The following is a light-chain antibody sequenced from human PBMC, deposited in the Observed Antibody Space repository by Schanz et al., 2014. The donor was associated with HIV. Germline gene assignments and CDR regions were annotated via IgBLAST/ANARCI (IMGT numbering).Light chain of an antibody. Sequence: QSVLTQPPSASGTPGQRVTISCSGSSSNIGSNTVNWYQQLPGTAPKLLIYSNNQRPSGVPDRFSGSKSGTSASLAISGLRSEDEADYYCAAWDDSLSALYVFGTGTKLTVL. V-gene: IGLV1-44*01. CDR3: AAWDDSLSALYV. CDR1: SSNIGSNT. J-gene: IGLJ1*01. CDR2: SNN.